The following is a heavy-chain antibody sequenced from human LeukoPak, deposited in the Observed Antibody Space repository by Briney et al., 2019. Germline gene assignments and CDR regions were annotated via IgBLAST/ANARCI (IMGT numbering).Heavy chain of an antibody. D-gene: IGHD1-26*01. J-gene: IGHJ5*02. CDR2: IKSKTDGGTT. V-gene: IGHV3-15*01. CDR3: PPSGGWS. CDR1: GFTSTNAW. Sequence: GGSLRLSCAASGFTSTNAWMSWARQAPGKGREWIGRIKSKTDGGTTDYAAPVKDRFTISRDDSKTTLYLQMNSLKTEATAVYYCPPSGGWSWGQGTLVTVSS.